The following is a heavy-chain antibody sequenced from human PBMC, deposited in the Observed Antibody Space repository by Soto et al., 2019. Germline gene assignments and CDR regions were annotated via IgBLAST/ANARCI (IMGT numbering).Heavy chain of an antibody. CDR1: GFTFSSYG. J-gene: IGHJ5*02. D-gene: IGHD2-15*01. Sequence: QVQLVESGGGVVQPGRSLRLSCAASGFTFSSYGMHWVRQAPGKGLEWVAVIWYDGSNKYYADSVKGRFTISRDNSKNTLYLQMNSLRAEDTAVYYCARGGYCSGGSCYSWWFDPWGQGTLVTVSS. V-gene: IGHV3-33*01. CDR3: ARGGYCSGGSCYSWWFDP. CDR2: IWYDGSNK.